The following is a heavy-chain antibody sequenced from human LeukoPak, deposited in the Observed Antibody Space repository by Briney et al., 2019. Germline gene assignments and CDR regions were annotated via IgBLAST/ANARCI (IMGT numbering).Heavy chain of an antibody. CDR2: IKQDGRAK. J-gene: IGHJ4*02. CDR1: GFSFNSYW. Sequence: PGGSLRLSCAASGFSFNSYWMTWVRQAPGKGLNWVASIKQDGRAKYYVDSVKGRFHISRDNAKKSLYLQMTSLRAEDTAVYYCARDRVGYCGPTACYEFDYWGQGTLVTVSS. CDR3: ARDRVGYCGPTACYEFDY. D-gene: IGHD2-2*01. V-gene: IGHV3-7*05.